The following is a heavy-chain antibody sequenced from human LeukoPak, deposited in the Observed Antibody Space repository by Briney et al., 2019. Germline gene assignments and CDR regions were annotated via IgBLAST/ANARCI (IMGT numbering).Heavy chain of an antibody. CDR3: ARGGAAAGPDYDYYYMDV. CDR2: INHSGSN. CDR1: GGSFSGYY. J-gene: IGHJ6*03. Sequence: PSETLSLTCAVSGGSFSGYYWSWIRQPPGKGREGIREINHSGSNNYNPSHKRRVTISVDTSKNQFSRKLSSVTAADTAVYYCARGGAAAGPDYDYYYMDVWGKGTTVTVSS. D-gene: IGHD6-13*01. V-gene: IGHV4-34*01.